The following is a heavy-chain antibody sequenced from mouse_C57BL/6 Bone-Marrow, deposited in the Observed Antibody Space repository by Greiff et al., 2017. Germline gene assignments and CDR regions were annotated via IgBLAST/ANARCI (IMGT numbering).Heavy chain of an antibody. D-gene: IGHD1-1*01. CDR2: IDPENGDT. J-gene: IGHJ2*01. CDR1: GFNIKDDY. V-gene: IGHV14-4*01. Sequence: EVQLQQSGAELVRPGASVKLSCTASGFNIKDDYMHWVKQRPEQGLEWIGWIDPENGDTEYASKFQGKATITADTSSNTTCLQLSSLTSEVTAVYYGSFITTVPGDYWGQGTTLTVSS. CDR3: SFITTVPGDY.